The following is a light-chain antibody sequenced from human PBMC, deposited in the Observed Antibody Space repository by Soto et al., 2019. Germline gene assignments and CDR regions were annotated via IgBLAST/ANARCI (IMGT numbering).Light chain of an antibody. Sequence: EIVLTQSPGTLSLSPGERATLSCRASQSVSSSYLAWYQQKPGQAPRLLIYGASSRATGIPDRFSGSGSGTDSTITISRLEPEDFAVYYCQQYGSSLAVTFGGGTKVEIK. CDR1: QSVSSSY. V-gene: IGKV3-20*01. J-gene: IGKJ4*01. CDR3: QQYGSSLAVT. CDR2: GAS.